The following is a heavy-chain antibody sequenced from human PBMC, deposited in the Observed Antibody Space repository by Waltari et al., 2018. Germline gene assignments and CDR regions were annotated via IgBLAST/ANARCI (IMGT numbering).Heavy chain of an antibody. J-gene: IGHJ4*02. CDR3: ATKRESSASGFDY. Sequence: QLQLQESGPGLVKPSETLSFTCTVSGGSISSSSYYWGWIRQPPGKGLGWIGSIYYSGSTYYNPSRKSRVTISVDTSKNQFSLKLSSVTAADTAVYYCATKRESSASGFDYWGQGTLVTVSS. D-gene: IGHD6-19*01. CDR2: IYYSGST. V-gene: IGHV4-39*01. CDR1: GGSISSSSYY.